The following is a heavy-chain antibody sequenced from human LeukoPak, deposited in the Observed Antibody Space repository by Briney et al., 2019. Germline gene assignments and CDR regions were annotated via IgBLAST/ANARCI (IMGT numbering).Heavy chain of an antibody. J-gene: IGHJ5*02. CDR3: ARLRPPVVVIRVGFSWFDP. CDR2: INHSGST. V-gene: IGHV4-34*01. D-gene: IGHD3-22*01. CDR1: GGSFSGYY. Sequence: SETLSLTCAVYGGSFSGYYWSWIRQPPGKGLEWIGEINHSGSTNYNPSLKSRVTISVDTSKNQFSLKLSSVTAADTAVYYCARLRPPVVVIRVGFSWFDPWGQGTLVTVSS.